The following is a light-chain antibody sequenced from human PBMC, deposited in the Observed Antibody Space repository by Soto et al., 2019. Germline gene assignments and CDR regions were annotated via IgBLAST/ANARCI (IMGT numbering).Light chain of an antibody. CDR1: QSVDNY. J-gene: IGKJ4*01. CDR3: QQRSTGPPLT. V-gene: IGKV3-11*01. CDR2: DAS. Sequence: EIVLTQSPDTLSLSPGERATLSCRASQSVDNYLAWYQQRPGQAPRLLIYDASNRASGIPARFSGSGSGTDFTLTISSLEPEDFAVYYGQQRSTGPPLTFGGGTKVESK.